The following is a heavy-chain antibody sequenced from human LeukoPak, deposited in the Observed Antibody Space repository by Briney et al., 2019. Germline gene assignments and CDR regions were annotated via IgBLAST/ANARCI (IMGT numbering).Heavy chain of an antibody. V-gene: IGHV1-69*05. CDR3: ARVSGDYVDYYYYYMDV. D-gene: IGHD4-17*01. CDR1: GGTFSSYA. J-gene: IGHJ6*03. CDR2: IIPIFGTA. Sequence: SVKVSCKASGGTFSSYAISWVRQAPGQGLEWMGGIIPIFGTANYAQKIQSRVTITTDESTSTAYMELSSLRSEDTAVYYCARVSGDYVDYYYYYMDVWGKGTTVTVSS.